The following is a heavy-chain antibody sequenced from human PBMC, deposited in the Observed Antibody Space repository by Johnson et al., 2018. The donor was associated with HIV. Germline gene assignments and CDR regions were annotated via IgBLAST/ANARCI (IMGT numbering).Heavy chain of an antibody. J-gene: IGHJ3*02. CDR3: ARDPGSSWTDALDI. CDR2: IGTAGDT. V-gene: IGHV3-13*01. D-gene: IGHD6-13*01. CDR1: GFTFSSYD. Sequence: VQLVESGGGLVQPGGSLRLSCAASGFTFSSYDMHWVRQATGKGLEWVSAIGTAGDTYYPGSVKGRFTISRDNSKNTLYLHMNSLRVEDTAVYYCARDPGSSWTDALDIWGQGTLVTVSS.